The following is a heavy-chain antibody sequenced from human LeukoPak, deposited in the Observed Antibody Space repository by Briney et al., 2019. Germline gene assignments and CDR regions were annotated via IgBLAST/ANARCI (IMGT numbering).Heavy chain of an antibody. CDR2: INHSGST. D-gene: IGHD2-15*01. Sequence: SETLSLTCAVYGGSFSGYYWSWIRQPPGKGLEWIGEINHSGSTNYNPSLKSRVTISVDTSKNQFSLKPSSVTAADTAVYYCARERKDCSGGSCYGVFDYWGQGTLVTVSS. CDR1: GGSFSGYY. J-gene: IGHJ4*02. CDR3: ARERKDCSGGSCYGVFDY. V-gene: IGHV4-34*01.